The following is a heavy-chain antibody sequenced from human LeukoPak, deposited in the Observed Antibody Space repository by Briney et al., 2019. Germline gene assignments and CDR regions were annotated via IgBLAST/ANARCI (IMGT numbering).Heavy chain of an antibody. D-gene: IGHD2-15*01. V-gene: IGHV3-74*01. J-gene: IGHJ5*02. CDR3: ARGPRLGYYCSGGSCYRPNNWFDP. CDR2: INSGGSAT. CDR1: GFTFSSYW. Sequence: GGSLRLSCAASGFTFSSYWMHWVRQAPGKGLVWVSRINSGGSATTYADSVKGRFTISRDNAKNTLFLQMNSLRAEDTAVYYCARGPRLGYYCSGGSCYRPNNWFDPWGQGTLVTVSS.